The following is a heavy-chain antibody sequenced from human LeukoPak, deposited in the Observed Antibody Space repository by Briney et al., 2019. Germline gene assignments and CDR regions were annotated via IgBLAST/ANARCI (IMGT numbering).Heavy chain of an antibody. Sequence: SETLSLTCTVSGGSITSSSYYWGWIRQPPGKGLEWIGSVYYSGNTYYNSSLKRRVTISVDTSKNQFSLKLSSVTAADTAVYYCARLGYCSSTSCYGDYYYYYMDVWGKGTTVTISS. V-gene: IGHV4-39*07. J-gene: IGHJ6*03. D-gene: IGHD2-2*01. CDR3: ARLGYCSSTSCYGDYYYYYMDV. CDR2: VYYSGNT. CDR1: GGSITSSSYY.